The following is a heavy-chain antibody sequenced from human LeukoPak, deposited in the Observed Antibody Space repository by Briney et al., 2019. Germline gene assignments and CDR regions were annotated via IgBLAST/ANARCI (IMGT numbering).Heavy chain of an antibody. V-gene: IGHV1-24*01. CDR1: GYTLTELS. D-gene: IGHD3-10*01. CDR3: ATQSGDDNWFDP. Sequence: ASVKVSCKVSGYTLTELSMHWVRQAPGKGLEWMGGFDPEDSETIYAQKFQGRVTMTEDTSTDTAYMELSSLRSEDTAVYYCATQSGDDNWFDPWGQGTLVTVSS. CDR2: FDPEDSET. J-gene: IGHJ5*02.